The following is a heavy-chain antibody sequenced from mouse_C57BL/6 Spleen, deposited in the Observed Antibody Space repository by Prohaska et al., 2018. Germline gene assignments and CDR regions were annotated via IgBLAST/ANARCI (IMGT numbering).Heavy chain of an antibody. J-gene: IGHJ3*01. CDR3: ASWGYPWFAY. CDR2: IYPRSGNT. V-gene: IGHV1-81*01. Sequence: TFTSYGIRWVKQTTEQGLEWIGEIYPRSGNTYYNEKVKGKATLTADKSSSTAYMELRSLTSEDSAVYFCASWGYPWFAYWGQGTLVTVSA. CDR1: TFTSYG. D-gene: IGHD2-2*01.